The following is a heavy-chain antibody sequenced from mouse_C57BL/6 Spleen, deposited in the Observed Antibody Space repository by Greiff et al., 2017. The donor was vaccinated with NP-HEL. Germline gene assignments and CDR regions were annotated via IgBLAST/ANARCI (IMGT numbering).Heavy chain of an antibody. V-gene: IGHV7-3*01. CDR1: GFTFTDYY. J-gene: IGHJ4*01. CDR3: ARPSLDYYAMDY. Sequence: EVMLVESGGGLVQPGGSLSLSCAASGFTFTDYYMSWVRQPPGKALEWLGFIRNKANGYTTEYSASVKGRFTISRDTSQSILYLQMNALRAEDSATYYCARPSLDYYAMDYWGQGTSVTVSS. CDR2: IRNKANGYTT.